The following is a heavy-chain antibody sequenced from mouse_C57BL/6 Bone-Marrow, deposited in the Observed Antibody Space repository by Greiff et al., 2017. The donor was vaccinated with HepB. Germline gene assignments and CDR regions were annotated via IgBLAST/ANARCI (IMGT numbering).Heavy chain of an antibody. Sequence: QVQLQQSGAELVRPGASVKLSCKASGYTFTSYGISWVKQRTGQGLEWIGEIYPRSGNTYYNEKFKGKATLTADKSSSTAYLELRSLTSEDSAVYFCARRWLLLHFDYWGQGTTLTVSS. J-gene: IGHJ2*01. CDR1: GYTFTSYG. D-gene: IGHD2-3*01. CDR2: IYPRSGNT. V-gene: IGHV1-81*01. CDR3: ARRWLLLHFDY.